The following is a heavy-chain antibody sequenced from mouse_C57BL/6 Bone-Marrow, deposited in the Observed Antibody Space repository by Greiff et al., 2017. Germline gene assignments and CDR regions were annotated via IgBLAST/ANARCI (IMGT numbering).Heavy chain of an antibody. V-gene: IGHV1-7*01. CDR2: INPSSGYT. D-gene: IGHD2-5*01. CDR3: ARGDYSNSYYAMDY. CDR1: GYTFTRYW. J-gene: IGHJ4*01. Sequence: QVHVKQSGAELAKPGASVKLSCKASGYTFTRYWMHWVKQRPGQGLEWIGYINPSSGYTKYKQKFKDKATFTADKSSSTAYMQMSSLTYEDSAVYYCARGDYSNSYYAMDYWGQGTAVTVSS.